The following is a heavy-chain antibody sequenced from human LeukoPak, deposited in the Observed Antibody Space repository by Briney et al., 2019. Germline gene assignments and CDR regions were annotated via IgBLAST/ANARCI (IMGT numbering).Heavy chain of an antibody. CDR1: RFTFSNAW. CDR3: TSGRDIVPLA. Sequence: PGGSLRLSCAASRFTFSNAWMSWVRQAPGKGLEWVGRIKSSTDCGKTDYAAPVKGRFTISRDDSKNTLYLQMNSLKTEDTAVYYCTSGRDIVPLAWGQGTLVTVSS. J-gene: IGHJ4*02. V-gene: IGHV3-15*01. CDR2: IKSSTDCGKT. D-gene: IGHD2-8*01.